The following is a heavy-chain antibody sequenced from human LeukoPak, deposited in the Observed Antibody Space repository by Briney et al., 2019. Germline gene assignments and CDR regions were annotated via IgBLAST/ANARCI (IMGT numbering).Heavy chain of an antibody. V-gene: IGHV3-53*01. CDR2: IYRGGNT. CDR1: GFTVSSKY. J-gene: IGHJ6*04. CDR3: AELGITMIGGV. D-gene: IGHD3-10*02. Sequence: PGGSLRLSCAASGFTVSSKYMTWVRQAPGKGLEWVSVIYRGGNTYYADSVKGRFTISRDNAKNSLYLQMNSLRAEDTAVYYCAELGITMIGGVWGKGTTVTISS.